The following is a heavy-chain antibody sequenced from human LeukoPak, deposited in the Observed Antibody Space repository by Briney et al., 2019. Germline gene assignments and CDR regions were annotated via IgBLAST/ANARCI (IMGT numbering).Heavy chain of an antibody. V-gene: IGHV5-51*01. CDR1: GYSFTSYW. D-gene: IGHD2-2*01. J-gene: IGHJ1*01. CDR2: IYPGDSDT. CDR3: ARSDCSSTSCYEYFQH. Sequence: GESLKISCKGSGYSFTSYWIGWVRQMPGKGLEWMGIIYPGDSDTRYSPSFQGQVTISADKFISTAYLQWSSLKASDTAMYYCARSDCSSTSCYEYFQHWGQGTLVTVSS.